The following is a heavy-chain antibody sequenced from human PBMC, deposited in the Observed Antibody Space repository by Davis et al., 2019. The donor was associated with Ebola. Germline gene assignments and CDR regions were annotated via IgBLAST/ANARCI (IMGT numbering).Heavy chain of an antibody. CDR3: ARQRGVYDYSWGTYRRLYYFDY. D-gene: IGHD3-16*02. Sequence: SETLSLTCTVSGGSISSYYWGWIRQPPGKGLEWIGSIYYSGSTYYNPSLKSRVTISVDTSKNQFSLKLSSVTAADTAVYYCARQRGVYDYSWGTYRRLYYFDYWGQGALVTVSS. J-gene: IGHJ4*02. CDR2: IYYSGST. CDR1: GGSISSYY. V-gene: IGHV4-39*01.